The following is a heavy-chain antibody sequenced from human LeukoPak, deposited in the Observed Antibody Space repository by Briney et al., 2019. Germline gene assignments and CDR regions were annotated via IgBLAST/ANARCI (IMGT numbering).Heavy chain of an antibody. V-gene: IGHV3-23*01. CDR2: ISGSGGST. J-gene: IGHJ3*02. CDR1: GFTFSSYA. D-gene: IGHD3-3*01. Sequence: GALSLSCAASGFTFSSYAMSWVRMAPGKGLEWVSAISGSGGSTYYADSVKGRFTISRDNSKNTLYLQMNSLRAEDTAVYYCAKGIRVVTPTWPAFDIWGQGTMVTVSS. CDR3: AKGIRVVTPTWPAFDI.